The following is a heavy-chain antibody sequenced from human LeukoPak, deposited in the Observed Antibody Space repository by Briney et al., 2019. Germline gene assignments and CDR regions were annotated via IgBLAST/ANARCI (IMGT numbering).Heavy chain of an antibody. CDR2: IYYSGST. CDR1: GGSISSYY. CDR3: ARDLAPYSGYPNWYFDL. V-gene: IGHV4-59*01. D-gene: IGHD5-12*01. Sequence: SETLSLTCTVSGGSISSYYWSWIRQPPGKGLEWIGYIYYSGSTNYNPSLKSRVTISVDTSKNQFSLKLSSVTAADTAVYYCARDLAPYSGYPNWYFDLWGRGTLVTVSS. J-gene: IGHJ2*01.